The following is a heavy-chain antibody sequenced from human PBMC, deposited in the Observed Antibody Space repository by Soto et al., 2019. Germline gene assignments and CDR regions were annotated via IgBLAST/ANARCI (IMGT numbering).Heavy chain of an antibody. V-gene: IGHV3-30-3*01. J-gene: IGHJ4*02. CDR3: ARDTPDY. CDR1: GFTFSNYA. CDR2: ISDDGSNK. Sequence: QVQLVESGGGVVQPGRSLRLSCAASGFTFSNYAMHWVRQAPGKGLEWVAVISDDGSNKYYADSVKGRFTISRDSSKNTLYLQMNSLRAEDTAVYYCARDTPDYWGQGTLVTVSS.